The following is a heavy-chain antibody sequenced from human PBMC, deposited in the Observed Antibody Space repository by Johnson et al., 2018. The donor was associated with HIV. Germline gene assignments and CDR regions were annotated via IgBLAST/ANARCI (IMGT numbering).Heavy chain of an antibody. Sequence: QVQLVESGGGLVQPGWSLRLSCAASGFTVSSNYMSWVRQAPGKGLEWVAVIRYDGSNKYYADSVKGRFTISRDNSKNTLYLQMNSLSAEDTAVYYCAKEDPVRGYSGYVDAVDIWGQGTMVTVSS. CDR2: IRYDGSNK. CDR3: AKEDPVRGYSGYVDAVDI. CDR1: GFTVSSNY. V-gene: IGHV3-30*02. J-gene: IGHJ3*02. D-gene: IGHD5-12*01.